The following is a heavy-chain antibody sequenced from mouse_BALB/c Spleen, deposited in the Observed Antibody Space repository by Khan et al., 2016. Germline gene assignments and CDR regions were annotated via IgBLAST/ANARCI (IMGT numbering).Heavy chain of an antibody. CDR1: GFDFSRYW. V-gene: IGHV4-1*02. CDR2: INPDSSTI. Sequence: EVKLLESGGGLVQPGGSLKLSCAASGFDFSRYWMSWVRQAPGKGLEWIGEINPDSSTINYTPSLTDKFIISSDNAKTTLYLQISRVRAEEKDLSYEASRIYYGLGAYWGQGTLVTVSS. J-gene: IGHJ3*01. D-gene: IGHD1-2*01. CDR3: ASRIYYGLGAY.